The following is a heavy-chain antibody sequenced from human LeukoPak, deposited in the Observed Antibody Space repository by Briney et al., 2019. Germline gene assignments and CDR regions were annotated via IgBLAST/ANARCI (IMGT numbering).Heavy chain of an antibody. V-gene: IGHV4-38-2*02. CDR1: GYSISNGYY. Sequence: SETLSLTCTVSGYSISNGYYWGWIRQLLGKGLEWIGSIYHSGSSYYNPSLNSRVTISVDTSKNQFSLKLSSVTAADTAVYYCARGYSSSWYPNWFDPWGQGTLVTVSS. D-gene: IGHD6-13*01. J-gene: IGHJ5*02. CDR2: IYHSGSS. CDR3: ARGYSSSWYPNWFDP.